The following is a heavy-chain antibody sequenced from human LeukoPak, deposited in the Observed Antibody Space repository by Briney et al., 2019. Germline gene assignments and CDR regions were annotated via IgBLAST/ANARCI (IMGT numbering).Heavy chain of an antibody. Sequence: ASVKVSCKASGYTLTGYYMHWVRQAPGQGLEWMGWINPNSGGTNYGQKFQGRVTMTRDTSISTAYMELSWLRSDDTAVYYRAGEDYYDSSGYYKNKEYFQHWGQGTLVTVSS. CDR2: INPNSGGT. D-gene: IGHD3-22*01. CDR1: GYTLTGYY. J-gene: IGHJ1*01. V-gene: IGHV1-2*02. CDR3: AGEDYYDSSGYYKNKEYFQH.